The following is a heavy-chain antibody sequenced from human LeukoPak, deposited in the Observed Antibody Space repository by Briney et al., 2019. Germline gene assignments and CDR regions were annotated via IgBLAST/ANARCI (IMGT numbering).Heavy chain of an antibody. V-gene: IGHV1-69*13. Sequence: SVKVSCKTSGDTFTTYAIIWVRQAPGQGLEWMGGIIPIFGTANYAQKFQGRVTITADESTSTAYMELSSLRFEDTAVYYCAREGVGATKRGAFDYWGQGTLVTVSS. CDR1: GDTFTTYA. CDR2: IIPIFGTA. J-gene: IGHJ4*02. CDR3: AREGVGATKRGAFDY. D-gene: IGHD1-26*01.